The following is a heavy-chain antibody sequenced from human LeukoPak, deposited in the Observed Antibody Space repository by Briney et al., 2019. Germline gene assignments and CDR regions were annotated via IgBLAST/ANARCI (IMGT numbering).Heavy chain of an antibody. CDR2: IKEDGSAK. CDR3: ATVNDGSSGYRPFNI. CDR1: GFIFSNYW. Sequence: PGGSLRLSCAASGFIFSNYWMNWVRQAPGKGLEWVANIKEDGSAKKYVDSVKGRFTISRDNAKNSLFLQMNSLRAEDTAVYHCATVNDGSSGYRPFNIWGQGTMVTVSS. J-gene: IGHJ3*02. D-gene: IGHD3-22*01. V-gene: IGHV3-7*01.